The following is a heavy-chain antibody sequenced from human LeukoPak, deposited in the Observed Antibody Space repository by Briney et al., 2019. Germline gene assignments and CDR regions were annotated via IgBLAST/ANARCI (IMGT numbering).Heavy chain of an antibody. CDR2: TIIDGIST. J-gene: IGHJ3*02. D-gene: IGHD6-19*01. CDR1: GFTFSTNG. V-gene: IGHV3-74*01. Sequence: GGSLSLSAAASGFTFSTNGLHWVGKAQGKGLVGVSLTIIDGISTNYADSVKGRFTISRDNAKNTLYLQMNTLRAEDTAVYYCARGAIAVAGPRRAFDIWGQGTMVTVSS. CDR3: ARGAIAVAGPRRAFDI.